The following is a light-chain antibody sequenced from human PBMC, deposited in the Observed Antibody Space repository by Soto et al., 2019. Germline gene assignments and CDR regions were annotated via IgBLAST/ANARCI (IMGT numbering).Light chain of an antibody. CDR3: QHYGSSPPYT. J-gene: IGKJ2*01. Sequence: IVLTQSPDTLSLSPGERATLYCRASRSVSSSYLSWYQHKAGQAPRLLISGASNRATDIPDRFSGSESGTDFALTISRLEPEDFAVYYCQHYGSSPPYTFGQGPKLEIK. V-gene: IGKV3-20*01. CDR2: GAS. CDR1: RSVSSSY.